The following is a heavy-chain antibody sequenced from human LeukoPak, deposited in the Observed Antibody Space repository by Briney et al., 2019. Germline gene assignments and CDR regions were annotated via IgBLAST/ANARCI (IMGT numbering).Heavy chain of an antibody. CDR1: GGSFSGYY. Sequence: SETLSLTCAVYGGSFSGYYWSWIRQPPGKGLEWIGEINHSGSTNYNPSLKSRVTISVDTSKNQFSLKLSSVTAADTAVYYCARLQYDFWSGYPYYFDYWGQGNLVTVSS. V-gene: IGHV4-34*01. CDR3: ARLQYDFWSGYPYYFDY. CDR2: INHSGST. J-gene: IGHJ4*02. D-gene: IGHD3-3*01.